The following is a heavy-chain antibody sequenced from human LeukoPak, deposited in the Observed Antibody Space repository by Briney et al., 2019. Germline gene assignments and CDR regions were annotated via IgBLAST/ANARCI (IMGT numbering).Heavy chain of an antibody. D-gene: IGHD2-2*01. J-gene: IGHJ3*02. CDR3: ARASLHAFDI. CDR2: ISSSSSTI. Sequence: PGGSLRLSCAASGFTFSSYIMNWVRQAPGKGLEWVSYISSSSSTIYYADSVKGRFTISRDNAKNPLYLQMNSLRAEDTAVYYCARASLHAFDIWGQGTMVTVSS. V-gene: IGHV3-48*01. CDR1: GFTFSSYI.